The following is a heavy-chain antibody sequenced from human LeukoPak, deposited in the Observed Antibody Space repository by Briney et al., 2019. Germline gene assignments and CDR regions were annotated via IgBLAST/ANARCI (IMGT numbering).Heavy chain of an antibody. CDR1: GGSIISSSYS. CDR2: KYYSGTT. V-gene: IGHV4-39*01. J-gene: IGHJ3*02. D-gene: IGHD3-22*01. Sequence: SETLSLTCTVSGGSIISSSYSWGWIRQPPGKGLDWIGSKYYSGTTFYNPSLKSRVTISVDTSKSQFSLKLSSVTAADTAVYYCASPTNAYDSSGYYPGGAFDIWGQGTMVTVSS. CDR3: ASPTNAYDSSGYYPGGAFDI.